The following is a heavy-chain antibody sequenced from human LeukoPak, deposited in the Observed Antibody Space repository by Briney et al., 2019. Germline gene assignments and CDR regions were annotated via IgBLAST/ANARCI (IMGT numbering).Heavy chain of an antibody. CDR1: GSSISSGGYY. CDR2: IYYSGST. J-gene: IGHJ4*02. V-gene: IGHV4-31*03. Sequence: SETLSLTCTVSGSSISSGGYYWSWIRQHPGKGLERIGYIYYSGSTYYNPSLKSRVTISVDTSKNQFSLRLSSVTAADTAVYYCARVMYYYDSSGYYRGGYFDYWGQGTLVTVSS. CDR3: ARVMYYYDSSGYYRGGYFDY. D-gene: IGHD3-22*01.